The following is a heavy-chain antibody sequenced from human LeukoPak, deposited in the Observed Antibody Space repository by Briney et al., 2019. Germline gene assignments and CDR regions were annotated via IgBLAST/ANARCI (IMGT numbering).Heavy chain of an antibody. Sequence: SETLSLTCAVYGGSFSGYYWSWIRQPPGKGLEWIGEINHSGSTNYNPSLKSRVTISVDTSKNQFSLKLSSVTAADTAVYYCARGLYDYVGGSYRPFDYWGQGTLVTVSS. CDR1: GGSFSGYY. V-gene: IGHV4-34*01. D-gene: IGHD3-16*02. CDR2: INHSGST. CDR3: ARGLYDYVGGSYRPFDY. J-gene: IGHJ4*02.